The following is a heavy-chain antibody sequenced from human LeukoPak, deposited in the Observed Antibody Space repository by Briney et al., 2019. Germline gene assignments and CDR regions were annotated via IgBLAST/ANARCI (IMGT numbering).Heavy chain of an antibody. J-gene: IGHJ4*02. CDR2: IYHSGSGST. CDR3: ARDRVRGNSNPFFDY. Sequence: PSETLSLTCTVSGGSISSGGHSWSWIRQPPGKGLEWIGYIYHSGSGSTYYNPSLKSRVTISIDKSKNQFSLKLNSVTAADTAVYYCARDRVRGNSNPFFDYWGQGTLVTVSS. D-gene: IGHD4-11*01. CDR1: GGSISSGGHS. V-gene: IGHV4-30-2*01.